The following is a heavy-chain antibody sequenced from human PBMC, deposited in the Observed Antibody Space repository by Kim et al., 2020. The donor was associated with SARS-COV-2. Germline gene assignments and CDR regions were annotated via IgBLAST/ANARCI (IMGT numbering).Heavy chain of an antibody. Sequence: VGSLRLSCAASGFAFSSYARHWVRQAPGKGLEFVSIITGDGSSTNYAISVKGRFTISRDNSNNMLYLQMGSLRAEDMAVYYCARERGYNYGYSFDYWGRGTLVTVSS. J-gene: IGHJ4*02. CDR1: GFAFSSYA. V-gene: IGHV3-64*01. CDR3: ARERGYNYGYSFDY. CDR2: ITGDGSST. D-gene: IGHD5-18*01.